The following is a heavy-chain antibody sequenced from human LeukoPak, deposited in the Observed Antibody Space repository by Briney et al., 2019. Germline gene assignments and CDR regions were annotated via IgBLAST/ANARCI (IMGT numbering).Heavy chain of an antibody. CDR1: GGSISSYY. Sequence: SETLSLTCTVSGGSISSYYWSWIRQPPGKGLEWIGYIYYSGSTNYNPSLKSRVTISVDTSKNQFSLKLSSVTAADTAVYYCARLYSSSWYRYYYYTDVWGKGTTVTVSS. D-gene: IGHD6-13*01. CDR3: ARLYSSSWYRYYYYTDV. V-gene: IGHV4-59*01. J-gene: IGHJ6*03. CDR2: IYYSGST.